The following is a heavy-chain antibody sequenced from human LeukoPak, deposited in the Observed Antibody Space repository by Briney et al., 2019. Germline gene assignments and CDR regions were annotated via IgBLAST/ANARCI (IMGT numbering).Heavy chain of an antibody. V-gene: IGHV1-8*03. Sequence: ASVKVSCKASGYTFSAYGINWVRQATGQGPEWMGWINAYSGDANYAQNFQGRVIITTDTSTATAYMELSGLTSDDTAVYFCARGRYTRNESFGWDYSYSYMDVWGEGSTVIVSS. CDR3: ARGRYTRNESFGWDYSYSYMDV. CDR1: GYTFSAYG. J-gene: IGHJ6*03. CDR2: INAYSGDA. D-gene: IGHD1-14*01.